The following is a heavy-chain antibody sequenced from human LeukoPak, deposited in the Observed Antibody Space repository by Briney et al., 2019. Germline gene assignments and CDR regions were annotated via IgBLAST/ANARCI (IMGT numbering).Heavy chain of an antibody. CDR3: AREGVHCSGRSCLKAY. J-gene: IGHJ4*02. D-gene: IGHD2-15*01. CDR1: GFTFSTYW. Sequence: GGSLRLSCAASGFTFSTYWMSWVRQAPGKGLEWVANIKKDGSEKYYMDSVKGRFTISRDNAENPLYLQMNSLGAEDTAVYYCAREGVHCSGRSCLKAYWGQGPKSPSPQ. V-gene: IGHV3-7*03. CDR2: IKKDGSEK.